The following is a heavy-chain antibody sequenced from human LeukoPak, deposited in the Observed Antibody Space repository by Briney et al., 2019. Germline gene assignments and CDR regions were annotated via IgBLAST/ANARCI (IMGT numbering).Heavy chain of an antibody. CDR3: ARDSDVSSGSLFDF. CDR1: GGSINNYY. CDR2: IYYSGST. D-gene: IGHD3-22*01. J-gene: IGHJ4*02. Sequence: PSETLSLTCTVSGGSINNYYWSWIRQPPGKGLEWIGYIYYSGSTNYNPSLKSRVTISVDTSKNQFSLKVTSVTAADTAVYYCARDSDVSSGSLFDFWGQGTLVTVSS. V-gene: IGHV4-59*01.